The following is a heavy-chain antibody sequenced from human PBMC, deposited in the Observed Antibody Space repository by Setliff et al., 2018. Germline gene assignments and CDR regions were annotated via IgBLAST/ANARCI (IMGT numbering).Heavy chain of an antibody. V-gene: IGHV4-59*01. Sequence: LSLTCTVSGDFISSYYWSWIRQPPGKGLEWIGYIYYSGSTNYNPSLKSRVTMSVATFENHFSLKLNSLTAADTAVYYCAKDPNGDFVGAFDSWGRGTLVTVSS. J-gene: IGHJ5*01. CDR2: IYYSGST. CDR1: GDFISSYY. CDR3: AKDPNGDFVGAFDS. D-gene: IGHD2-21*02.